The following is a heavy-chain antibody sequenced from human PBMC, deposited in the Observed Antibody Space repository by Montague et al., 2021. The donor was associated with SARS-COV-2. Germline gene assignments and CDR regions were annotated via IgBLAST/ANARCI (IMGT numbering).Heavy chain of an antibody. V-gene: IGHV4-39*01. CDR2: IYYSGST. J-gene: IGHJ4*02. CDR3: VRGRSGYFNPLDY. D-gene: IGHD3-3*01. CDR1: DDSISSSSYY. Sequence: SETLSLTCTVSDDSISSSSYYWAWIRQPPGKGLEWIGSIYYSGSTYYNPSLKSRVTISVDTSKKQFSLNLSSVTAADTAVFYCVRGRSGYFNPLDYGGQGTLVTVSS.